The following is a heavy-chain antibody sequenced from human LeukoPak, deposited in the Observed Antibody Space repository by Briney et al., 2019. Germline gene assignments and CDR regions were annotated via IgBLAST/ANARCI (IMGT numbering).Heavy chain of an antibody. CDR2: LTGSGDAT. D-gene: IGHD2-2*01. CDR3: AKGPSSTTCCPFDY. V-gene: IGHV3-23*01. CDR1: GFTFSSYA. Sequence: PGGSLRLSCAASGFTFSSYAMAWVRQAPGKGLEWVSVLTGSGDATYYADSVKGRFIISRDNSKNTLYLQINNLRAEDTAVYYCAKGPSSTTCCPFDYWDQGTLVTVSS. J-gene: IGHJ4*02.